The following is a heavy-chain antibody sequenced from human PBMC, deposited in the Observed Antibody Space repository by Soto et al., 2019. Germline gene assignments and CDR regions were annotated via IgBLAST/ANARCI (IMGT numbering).Heavy chain of an antibody. CDR3: TRGPRPISTGTGAY. CDR2: IYNDGTYS. Sequence: GGSRRLACAASGFIFKMYWMHWVRQSPGKGLVWISRIYNDGTYSDYADSVRGRFTISRDNVNDTLYLQMNNLRAEDSGLYYCTRGPRPISTGTGAYWGQGTQVTVSS. V-gene: IGHV3-74*01. J-gene: IGHJ4*02. CDR1: GFIFKMYW. D-gene: IGHD3-10*01.